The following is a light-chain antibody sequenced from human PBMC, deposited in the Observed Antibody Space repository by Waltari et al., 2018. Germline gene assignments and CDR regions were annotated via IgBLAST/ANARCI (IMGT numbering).Light chain of an antibody. CDR1: QSINGY. V-gene: IGKV1-39*01. J-gene: IGKJ4*01. CDR3: QQSYRTPPLT. CDR2: ATS. Sequence: DIQMTQSPSSLSASVADRVTITCRASQSINGYLNWYQQKPGKAPKVLIYATSSLQSGVPSRFSGSGSGTDFTLTISSLQPEDFATYYCQQSYRTPPLTFGGGTKVEIK.